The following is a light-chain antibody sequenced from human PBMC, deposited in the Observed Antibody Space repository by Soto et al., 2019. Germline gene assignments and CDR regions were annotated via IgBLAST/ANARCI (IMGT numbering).Light chain of an antibody. V-gene: IGLV2-8*01. Sequence: QSVLTQPPSASGSPGQSVTISCTGTSSDVGGYNSVSWYQQHPGKAPKLMIYEVSKRPSGVPDRFSGSKSGNTASLTVSGLQAEDEADYYCSSYAGINNLLFGGGTKLTVL. CDR3: SSYAGINNLL. CDR2: EVS. J-gene: IGLJ2*01. CDR1: SSDVGGYNS.